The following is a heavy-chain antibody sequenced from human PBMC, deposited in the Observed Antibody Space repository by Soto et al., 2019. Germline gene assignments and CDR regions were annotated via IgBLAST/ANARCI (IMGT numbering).Heavy chain of an antibody. CDR1: GFSLSTSGMC. CDR2: IDWDDDK. Sequence: SGPTLVNPTQTLTLTCTFSGFSLSTSGMCVSWIRQPPGKALEWLALIDWDDDKYYSTSLKTRLTISKDTSKNQVVLTMTNMDPVDTATYYCATSAPSAYYYYGMDVWGQGTTVTVSS. J-gene: IGHJ6*02. CDR3: ATSAPSAYYYYGMDV. V-gene: IGHV2-70*01.